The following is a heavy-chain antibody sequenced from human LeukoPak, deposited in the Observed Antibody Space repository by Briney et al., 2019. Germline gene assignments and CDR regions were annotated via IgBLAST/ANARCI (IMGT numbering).Heavy chain of an antibody. V-gene: IGHV4-59*01. Sequence: PSETLSLTCTVSGGSISSYYWSWIRQPPGKGLEWIGYIYYSGSTNYNPSLKSRVAISVDTSKNQFSLKLSSVTAADTAVYYCARARGIAAADYYYGMDVWGQGTTVTVSS. CDR1: GGSISSYY. CDR3: ARARGIAAADYYYGMDV. D-gene: IGHD6-13*01. CDR2: IYYSGST. J-gene: IGHJ6*02.